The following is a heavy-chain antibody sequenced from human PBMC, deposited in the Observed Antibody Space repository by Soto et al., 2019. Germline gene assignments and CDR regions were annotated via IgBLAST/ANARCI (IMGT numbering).Heavy chain of an antibody. V-gene: IGHV1-69*13. J-gene: IGHJ5*02. D-gene: IGHD6-19*01. CDR1: GGTFSSYA. Sequence: SVKVSCKASGGTFSSYAISWVRQAPGQGLEWMGGIIPIFGTANYAQKFQGRVTITADESTSTAYMELSSLRSEDTAVYYCARQTGIAVAASVNWFDPWGQGTLVTV. CDR2: IIPIFGTA. CDR3: ARQTGIAVAASVNWFDP.